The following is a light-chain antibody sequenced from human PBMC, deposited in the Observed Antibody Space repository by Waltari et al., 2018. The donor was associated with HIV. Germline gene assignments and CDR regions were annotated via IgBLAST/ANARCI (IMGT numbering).Light chain of an antibody. CDR3: TSYTGSNTLAV. CDR1: NSAIASYKL. Sequence: HSDLTQPPSASGSPGESLTISCTGTNSAIASYKLVSWYQHHPAKAPRLSIYELNKRPSGVPDRFSGSKSGNTASLTVSGLQADDEAEYYCTSYTGSNTLAVFGSGTKVTVL. V-gene: IGLV2-8*01. J-gene: IGLJ1*01. CDR2: ELN.